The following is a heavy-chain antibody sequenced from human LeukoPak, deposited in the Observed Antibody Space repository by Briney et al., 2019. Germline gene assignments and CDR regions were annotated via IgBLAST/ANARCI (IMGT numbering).Heavy chain of an antibody. Sequence: GGSLRLSCAASGFTFSNYGMHWVRQAPGKGLEYVSPISSNGGSTYYANSVKGRFTISRDNSKNTLYLQMGSLRAEDMAVYYCARSRDGYSDFDYWGQGTLVTVSS. CDR2: ISSNGGST. J-gene: IGHJ4*02. CDR3: ARSRDGYSDFDY. V-gene: IGHV3-64*01. CDR1: GFTFSNYG. D-gene: IGHD5-24*01.